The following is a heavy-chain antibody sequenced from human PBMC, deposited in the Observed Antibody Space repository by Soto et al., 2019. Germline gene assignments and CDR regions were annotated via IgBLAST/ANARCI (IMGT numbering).Heavy chain of an antibody. CDR1: GFTFSSYA. J-gene: IGHJ3*02. CDR2: ISGSGGST. V-gene: IGHV3-23*01. Sequence: EVQLLESGGGLVQPGGSLRLSCAASGFTFSSYAMSWVRQAPGKGLEWVSAISGSGGSTYYADSVKGRFTISRDNSKNTLNLQMNSLRGEDTVVYYCAKDVHHSDYFWGGYYNGDAFDIWGQGTMVTVSS. CDR3: AKDVHHSDYFWGGYYNGDAFDI. D-gene: IGHD3-3*01.